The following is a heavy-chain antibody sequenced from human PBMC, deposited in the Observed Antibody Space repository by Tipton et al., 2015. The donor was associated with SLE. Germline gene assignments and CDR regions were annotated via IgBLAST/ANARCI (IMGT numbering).Heavy chain of an antibody. V-gene: IGHV1-69*05. CDR2: IIPIFGTA. D-gene: IGHD3-22*01. Sequence: QLVQSGAEVKKPGSSVKVSCKASGATFNTFRFSWVRQAPGQGLEWMGGIIPIFGTANYAQKFQGRVTITTDESTSSAYMELSSLRSEDTAVYYCSSSGFDAFDIWGQGTMVTVSS. CDR1: GATFNTFR. J-gene: IGHJ3*02. CDR3: SSSGFDAFDI.